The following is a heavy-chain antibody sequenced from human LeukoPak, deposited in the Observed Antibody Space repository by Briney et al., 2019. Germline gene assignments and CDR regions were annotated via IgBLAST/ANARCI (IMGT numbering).Heavy chain of an antibody. CDR1: GGSFSGYY. D-gene: IGHD1-7*01. CDR2: INHSGST. CDR3: ARANNWNYGVHYYYYMDV. Sequence: SETLSLTCAVYGGSFSGYYWSWIRQPPGEGLEWVGEINHSGSTNYNPSLKSRVTISVDTSKHQFSLKLSSVTAADTAVYYCARANNWNYGVHYYYYMDVWGKGTTVTVSS. V-gene: IGHV4-34*01. J-gene: IGHJ6*03.